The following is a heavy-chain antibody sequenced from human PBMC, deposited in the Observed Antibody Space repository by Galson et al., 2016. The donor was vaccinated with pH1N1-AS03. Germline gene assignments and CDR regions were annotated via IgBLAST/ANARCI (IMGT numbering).Heavy chain of an antibody. V-gene: IGHV3-64D*06. Sequence: SLRLSCAGSGFTFNKYVMHWVRQAPGKGLEYVSGVYPNGVSPHYADSVKDRFTISRDNSKNTLYLQMNSLGVEDTAVYYCVKLKGWYGEGYFQHWGQGTLVTVPS. CDR2: VYPNGVSP. D-gene: IGHD3-10*01. CDR1: GFTFNKYV. CDR3: VKLKGWYGEGYFQH. J-gene: IGHJ1*01.